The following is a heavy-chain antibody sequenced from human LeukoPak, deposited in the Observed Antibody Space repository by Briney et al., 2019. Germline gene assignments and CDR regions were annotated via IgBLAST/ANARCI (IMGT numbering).Heavy chain of an antibody. CDR2: IGTSSTTI. CDR3: ARTLGYYFDY. CDR1: GFTFSSYT. D-gene: IGHD7-27*01. Sequence: GGSLRLSCAASGFTFSSYTMNWVRQPPGKGLEWVSNIGTSSTTIYYADSVKGRFTISRDNAKNSLYLQMNSLRAEDTAVYYCARTLGYYFDYWGQGTLVTVSS. V-gene: IGHV3-48*04. J-gene: IGHJ4*02.